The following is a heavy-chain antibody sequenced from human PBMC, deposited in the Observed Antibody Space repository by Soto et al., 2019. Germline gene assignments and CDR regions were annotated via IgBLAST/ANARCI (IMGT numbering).Heavy chain of an antibody. J-gene: IGHJ6*03. CDR3: ARVATIFGVVTYYYYYYMDV. D-gene: IGHD3-3*01. CDR2: INWNGGST. CDR1: GFTFDDYG. Sequence: EVQLVESGGGVVRPGGSLRLSCAASGFTFDDYGMSWARQAPGKGLEWVSGINWNGGSTGYADSVKGRFTISRDNAKNSLYLQMNSLRAEDTALYHCARVATIFGVVTYYYYYYMDVWGKGTTVTVSS. V-gene: IGHV3-20*01.